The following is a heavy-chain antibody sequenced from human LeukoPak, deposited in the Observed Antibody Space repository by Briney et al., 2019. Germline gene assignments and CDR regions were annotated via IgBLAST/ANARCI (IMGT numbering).Heavy chain of an antibody. D-gene: IGHD3-10*01. J-gene: IGHJ6*02. CDR2: ISSSSTI. CDR1: GFTFSSYS. CDR3: ARDLSAGAGWGPGGITMVRGVITRYYYGMDV. Sequence: PGGSLRLSCAASGFTFSSYSMNWVRQAPGKGLEWVSYISSSSTIYYADSVKGRFTISRDNAKNSLYLQMNSLRAEDTAVYYCARDLSAGAGWGPGGITMVRGVITRYYYGMDVWGQGTTVTVSS. V-gene: IGHV3-48*04.